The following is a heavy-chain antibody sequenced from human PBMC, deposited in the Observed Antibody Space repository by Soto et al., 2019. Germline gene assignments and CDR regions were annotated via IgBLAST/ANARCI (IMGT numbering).Heavy chain of an antibody. V-gene: IGHV1-18*01. CDR3: ASEPNYFDY. J-gene: IGHJ4*02. Sequence: GASVKVSCKASGYTFTSYGISWGRQAPGQGLEGMGWISAYNGNTNYAQKLQGRVTMTTDTSTSTAYMELRSLRSDDTAVYCDASEPNYFDYWGQGTPVTVSS. CDR1: GYTFTSYG. CDR2: ISAYNGNT.